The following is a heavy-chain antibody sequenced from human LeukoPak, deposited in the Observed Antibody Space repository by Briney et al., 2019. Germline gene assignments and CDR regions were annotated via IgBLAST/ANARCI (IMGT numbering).Heavy chain of an antibody. CDR3: ATSYGSGSYYNILPDY. V-gene: IGHV4-34*01. Sequence: PSETLSLTCAVYGGSFSGYYWSWIRQPPGKGLEWIGEINHSGSTNYNPSLKSRVTISVDTSKNQFSLKLSSVTAADTAVYYCATSYGSGSYYNILPDYWGQGTLVTVSS. CDR2: INHSGST. D-gene: IGHD3-10*01. J-gene: IGHJ4*02. CDR1: GGSFSGYY.